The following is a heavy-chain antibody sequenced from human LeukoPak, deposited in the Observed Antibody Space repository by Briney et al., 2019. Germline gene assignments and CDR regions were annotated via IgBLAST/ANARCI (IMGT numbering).Heavy chain of an antibody. J-gene: IGHJ2*01. D-gene: IGHD6-13*01. CDR2: ISSSSSYI. CDR3: ARDRFSSSWYGEGWYFDL. CDR1: GFTFSSYS. V-gene: IGHV3-21*01. Sequence: GGSLRLSRAASGFTFSSYSMNWVRQAPGKGLEWVSSISSSSSYIYYADSVKGRFTISRDNAKNSLYLQMNSLRAEDTAVYYCARDRFSSSWYGEGWYFDLWGRGTLVTVSS.